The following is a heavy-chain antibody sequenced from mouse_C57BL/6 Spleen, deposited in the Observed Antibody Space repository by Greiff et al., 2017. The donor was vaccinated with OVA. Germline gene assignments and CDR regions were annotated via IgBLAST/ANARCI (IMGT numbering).Heavy chain of an antibody. CDR3: ARAEGY. CDR1: GYAFTNYL. J-gene: IGHJ2*01. Sequence: VQLQQSGAELVRPGTSVKVSCKASGYAFTNYLIGWVKQRPGQGLEWIGVINPGSGGTNYNEKFKGKATLTADKSSSTAYMQLSSLTSEDSAVYFCARAEGYWGQGTTLTVSS. CDR2: INPGSGGT. V-gene: IGHV1-54*01.